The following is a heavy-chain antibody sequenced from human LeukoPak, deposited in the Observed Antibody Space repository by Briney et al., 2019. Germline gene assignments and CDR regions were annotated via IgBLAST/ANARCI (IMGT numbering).Heavy chain of an antibody. V-gene: IGHV3-21*01. CDR3: AREVGATDDY. CDR2: ISSSSSYI. D-gene: IGHD1-26*01. CDR1: GFIFSNYN. Sequence: GGSLRLSCAASGFIFSNYNMNWVRQAPGKGLEWVSSISSSSSYIYYADSVKGRFNIYRDNAKNSLYLQMNSLRAEDTAVYYCAREVGATDDYWAQGTLVTVSS. J-gene: IGHJ4*02.